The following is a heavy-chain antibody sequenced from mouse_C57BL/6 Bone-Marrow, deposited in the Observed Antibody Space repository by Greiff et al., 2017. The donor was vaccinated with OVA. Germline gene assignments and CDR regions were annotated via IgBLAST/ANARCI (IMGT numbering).Heavy chain of an antibody. CDR1: GYSITSGYY. V-gene: IGHV3-6*01. J-gene: IGHJ3*01. D-gene: IGHD1-1*01. Sequence: EVQLQESGPGLVKPSQSLSLTCSVTGYSITSGYYWNWIRQFPGNKLEWMGYISYDGSNNYNPSLKSRISITRDTSKNQFFLKLNSVTTEDTATYYCARDRDYGSPLRTWFAYWGQGTLVTVSA. CDR3: ARDRDYGSPLRTWFAY. CDR2: ISYDGSN.